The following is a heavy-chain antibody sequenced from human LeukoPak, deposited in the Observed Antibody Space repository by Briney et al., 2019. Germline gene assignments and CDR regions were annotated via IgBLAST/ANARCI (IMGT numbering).Heavy chain of an antibody. D-gene: IGHD3-10*01. CDR3: ARGLVSYYYGSVDY. CDR1: GFTFRSYE. CDR2: ICSSGSTI. V-gene: IGHV3-48*03. Sequence: PGGALRLSSVAPGFTFRSYEMNGVRHAPREGLEWGSYICSSGSTIYNADSVKGRFTISRDNAKNSLYLQMNSLRAEDTAVYYCARGLVSYYYGSVDYWGQGTLVTVSS. J-gene: IGHJ4*02.